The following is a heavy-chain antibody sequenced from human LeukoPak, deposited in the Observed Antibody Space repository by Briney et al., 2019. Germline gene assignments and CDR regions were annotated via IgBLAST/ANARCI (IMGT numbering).Heavy chain of an antibody. Sequence: GGSLRLSCAASGFTFSSYAMSWVRQAPGKGLEWVSAISGSGSSTYYADSVKGRFTISRDNSEKTIYLQMNSLSAEDTAVYYCASYNPYYWGQGTLVTVSS. V-gene: IGHV3-23*01. CDR3: ASYNPYY. J-gene: IGHJ4*02. CDR1: GFTFSSYA. D-gene: IGHD1-1*01. CDR2: ISGSGSST.